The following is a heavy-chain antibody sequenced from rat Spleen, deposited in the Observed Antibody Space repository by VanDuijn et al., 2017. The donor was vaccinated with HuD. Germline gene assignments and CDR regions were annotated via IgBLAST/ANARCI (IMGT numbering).Heavy chain of an antibody. J-gene: IGHJ2*01. V-gene: IGHV2-47*01. CDR2: IWSHGGI. Sequence: QVQLKESGPGLEQPSQTLSLTCPVSGLSLNSHSVRWIRQPPGKGLAWMGVIWSHGGIDYNSAFKSRLSISRDTSKSQVFLRMNSLQTEDTAMYFCVRGSAFFDYWGQGVMVTVSS. CDR3: VRGSAFFDY. CDR1: GLSLNSHS. D-gene: IGHD3-3*01.